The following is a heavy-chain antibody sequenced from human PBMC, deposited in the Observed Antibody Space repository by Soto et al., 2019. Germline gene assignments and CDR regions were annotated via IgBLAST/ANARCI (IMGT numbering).Heavy chain of an antibody. J-gene: IGHJ3*02. Sequence: EVQLLESGGNLIQPGGSLRLSCAASGFTFRNYAMSWVRQAPGAGPEWVSGISGSGGRTYYADSVKGRFTISRDNSNNALFLQMNSLRAEDTALYYCAKDPNGDYVGAFDIWGRVTMVTVSS. V-gene: IGHV3-23*01. CDR2: ISGSGGRT. CDR1: GFTFRNYA. CDR3: AKDPNGDYVGAFDI. D-gene: IGHD4-17*01.